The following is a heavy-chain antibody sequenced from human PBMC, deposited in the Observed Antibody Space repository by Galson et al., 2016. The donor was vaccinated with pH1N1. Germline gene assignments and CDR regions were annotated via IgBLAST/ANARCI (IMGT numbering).Heavy chain of an antibody. D-gene: IGHD6-19*01. CDR3: ARLGASVGGTTY. V-gene: IGHV1-18*01. CDR2: VSTSNGNT. Sequence: SVKVSCKASGYTFTSYGISWVRQAPGQGLEFMGWVSTSNGNTHFAQKFQGRVTLTTDTSTSTAYMELGSLRSDDTAVYYCARLGASVGGTTYWGQGTLVTVSS. J-gene: IGHJ4*02. CDR1: GYTFTSYG.